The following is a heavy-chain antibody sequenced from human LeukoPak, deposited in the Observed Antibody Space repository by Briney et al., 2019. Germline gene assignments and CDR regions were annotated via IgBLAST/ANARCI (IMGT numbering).Heavy chain of an antibody. D-gene: IGHD3-10*01. CDR2: IIPIFGIA. Sequence: SVNVSCKASGGTFSSYAISWVRQAPGQGLEWMGRIIPIFGIANYAQKFQGRVTITADKSTSTAYMELSSLRSEDTAVYYCARVPANYYGSGSYYNDGWFDPWGQGTLVTVSS. V-gene: IGHV1-69*04. J-gene: IGHJ5*02. CDR3: ARVPANYYGSGSYYNDGWFDP. CDR1: GGTFSSYA.